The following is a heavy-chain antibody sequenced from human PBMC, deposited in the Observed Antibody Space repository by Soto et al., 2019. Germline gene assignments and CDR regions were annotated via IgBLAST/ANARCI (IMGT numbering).Heavy chain of an antibody. J-gene: IGHJ6*02. D-gene: IGHD3-3*01. Sequence: EVQLVESGGGLVKPGGSLRLSCAASGFTFSNAWMSWVRQAPGKGLEWVGRIKSQTDGGTTDYAAPVKGRFTISRDDSKNTLYLQMNSLKTEDTAVYYCTTDRPSYDFWSGYPTHYYYYGMDVWGQGTTVTVSS. CDR2: IKSQTDGGTT. V-gene: IGHV3-15*01. CDR1: GFTFSNAW. CDR3: TTDRPSYDFWSGYPTHYYYYGMDV.